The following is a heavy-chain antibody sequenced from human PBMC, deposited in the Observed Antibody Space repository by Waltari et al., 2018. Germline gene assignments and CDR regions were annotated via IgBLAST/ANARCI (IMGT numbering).Heavy chain of an antibody. Sequence: EVQLLESGGGLVQPGGSLRLSCAASGFTFSSYAMSWVRQAPGKGLEWVSAISGSGGSTYYADSVKGRFTISRDNSKNTLYMQLNSLRDDDTAVYYCVRDGLIHAADYWGQGTLVSVSS. V-gene: IGHV3-23*01. J-gene: IGHJ4*02. CDR2: ISGSGGST. D-gene: IGHD2-15*01. CDR3: VRDGLIHAADY. CDR1: GFTFSSYA.